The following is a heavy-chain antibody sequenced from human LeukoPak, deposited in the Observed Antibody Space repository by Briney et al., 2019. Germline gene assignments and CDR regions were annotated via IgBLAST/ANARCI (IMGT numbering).Heavy chain of an antibody. Sequence: PSETLSLTCIVSGGSISSYYWSWIRQPAGKGLEWIGRIYTSGSTNYNPSLKSRLTMSVDTSKNQSSLKLSSVTAADTAVSYCARARIVGVPAAKRGWSDYYMDACGKGTTVTVSS. D-gene: IGHD2-2*01. CDR3: ARARIVGVPAAKRGWSDYYMDA. CDR2: IYTSGST. CDR1: GGSISSYY. V-gene: IGHV4-4*07. J-gene: IGHJ6*03.